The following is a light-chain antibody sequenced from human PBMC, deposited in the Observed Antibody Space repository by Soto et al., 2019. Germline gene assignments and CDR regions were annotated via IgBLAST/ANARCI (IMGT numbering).Light chain of an antibody. CDR2: EVT. CDR1: SSDVGGYKY. V-gene: IGLV2-8*01. Sequence: SVLPHPPSSSGSPGQSVTLSCPGTSSDVGGYKYVSWYQQHPGKAPKLMIYEVTKRPSGVPDRFSGSKSGNAASLTVSGLQAEDEADYYCSSYAGSNNLYVFGTGTEVTVL. J-gene: IGLJ1*01. CDR3: SSYAGSNNLYV.